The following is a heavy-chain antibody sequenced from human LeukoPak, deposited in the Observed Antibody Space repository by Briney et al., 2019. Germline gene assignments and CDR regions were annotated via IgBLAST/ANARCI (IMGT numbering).Heavy chain of an antibody. V-gene: IGHV1-69*01. CDR2: IIPIFGTA. Sequence: SVKVSCKASGGTFSSYAISWVRQAPGQGLEWMGGIIPIFGTANYAQKFQGRVTITSDESTSTASMELSSISTEYTAAYYCSSGPRGLQFSLPRLYCDYWGQGTRVTVSS. D-gene: IGHD5-24*01. CDR3: SSGPRGLQFSLPRLYCDY. J-gene: IGHJ4*02. CDR1: GGTFSSYA.